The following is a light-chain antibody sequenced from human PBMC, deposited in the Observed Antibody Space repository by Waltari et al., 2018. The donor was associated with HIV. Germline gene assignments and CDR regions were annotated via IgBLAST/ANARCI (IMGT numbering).Light chain of an antibody. CDR3: QQYSFYSGT. V-gene: IGKV1-5*03. CDR1: QSINTY. J-gene: IGKJ1*01. CDR2: KAS. Sequence: DIQMTQSPSTLSASVGDRVTITCRASQSINTYLAWYQQKPGKAPKLLIYKASSLQSGVPSRFSGSGSGTDFTLTISSLQPDDFASYYCQQYSFYSGTFGQGTKVEIK.